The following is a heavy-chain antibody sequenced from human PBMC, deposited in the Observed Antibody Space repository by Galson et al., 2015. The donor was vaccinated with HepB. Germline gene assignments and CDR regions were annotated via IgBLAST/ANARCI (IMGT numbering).Heavy chain of an antibody. CDR1: GFTFSNYW. CDR3: VRGYSYNYRFDY. D-gene: IGHD5-18*01. Sequence: SLRLSCAASGFTFSNYWMNWVRQAPGEGLMWVSRVSTDGSSTDYADSVKGRFTISRDNAKNTLFLHMNSLRAEDTAVYYCVRGYSYNYRFDYWGRGTLVTVSS. V-gene: IGHV3-74*01. CDR2: VSTDGSST. J-gene: IGHJ4*02.